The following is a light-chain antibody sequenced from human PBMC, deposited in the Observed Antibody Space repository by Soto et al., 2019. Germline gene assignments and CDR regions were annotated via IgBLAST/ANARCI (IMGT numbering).Light chain of an antibody. V-gene: IGLV2-23*01. J-gene: IGLJ1*01. CDR1: SNDVGTYNL. Sequence: QAALTEPGSVSGSPGQSVTLSCTVTSNDVGTYNLVSWYQQHPGKAPKLIIFEGFKRPSGVSNRFSGSKSGNTASLTISGLQAEDEADYYCSSYAGSTTYVFGTGTKVTVL. CDR2: EGF. CDR3: SSYAGSTTYV.